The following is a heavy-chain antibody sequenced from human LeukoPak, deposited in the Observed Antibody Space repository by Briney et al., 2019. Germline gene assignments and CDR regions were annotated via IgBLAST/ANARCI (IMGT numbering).Heavy chain of an antibody. Sequence: GSLRLSCAASGFSVSSSYMSWIRQPPGKGLEWIGYIYYSGSTNYNPSLKSRVTISVDTSKNQFSLKLSSVTAADTAVYYCARGGGILTGRDAFDIWGQGTMVTVSS. CDR3: ARGGGILTGRDAFDI. V-gene: IGHV4-59*08. D-gene: IGHD3-9*01. CDR1: GFSVSSSY. J-gene: IGHJ3*02. CDR2: IYYSGST.